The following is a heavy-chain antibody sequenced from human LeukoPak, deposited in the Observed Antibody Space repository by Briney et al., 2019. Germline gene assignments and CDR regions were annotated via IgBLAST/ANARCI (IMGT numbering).Heavy chain of an antibody. Sequence: ASVKVSCKASGYTFTSYGISWVRQAPGQGLEWMGWISAYNGNTKYSQKFQGRVTITRDTSASTAYMELSSLRSEDTAVYYCARGPALDYWGQGTLVTVSS. CDR2: ISAYNGNT. V-gene: IGHV1-18*01. D-gene: IGHD6-25*01. J-gene: IGHJ4*02. CDR3: ARGPALDY. CDR1: GYTFTSYG.